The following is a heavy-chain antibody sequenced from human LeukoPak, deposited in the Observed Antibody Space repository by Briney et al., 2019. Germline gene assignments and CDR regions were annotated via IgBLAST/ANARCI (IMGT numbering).Heavy chain of an antibody. Sequence: PSETLSLTCTVSGGSISSGDYYWSWIRQPPGKGLEWIGYIYYSGSTYYNPSLKSRVTISVDTSKNQFSLKLSSVTAADTAVYYCARESGDYVRTGYFDLWGRGTLVTVSS. D-gene: IGHD4-17*01. CDR3: ARESGDYVRTGYFDL. V-gene: IGHV4-30-4*01. J-gene: IGHJ2*01. CDR2: IYYSGST. CDR1: GGSISSGDYY.